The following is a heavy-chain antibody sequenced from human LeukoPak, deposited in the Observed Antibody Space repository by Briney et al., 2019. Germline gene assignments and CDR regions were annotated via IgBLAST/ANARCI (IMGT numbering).Heavy chain of an antibody. V-gene: IGHV3-23*01. CDR2: ISGSGGST. CDR3: AKDITIFFYYYYGMDV. J-gene: IGHJ6*04. CDR1: GFTFSSYA. D-gene: IGHD3-9*01. Sequence: GGSLRPSCAASGFTFSSYAMNWVRQAPGKGLEWVSAISGSGGSTYYADSVKGRFTISRDNSKNTLYLQMNSLRAEDTAVYYCAKDITIFFYYYYGMDVWGKGTTVTVSS.